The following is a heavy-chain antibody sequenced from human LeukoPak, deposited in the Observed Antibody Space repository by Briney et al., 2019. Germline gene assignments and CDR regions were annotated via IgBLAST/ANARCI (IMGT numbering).Heavy chain of an antibody. CDR3: ARGVAELLWFGDLTHNWFDP. CDR1: GGSISSNSYY. Sequence: SETLSLTCAVSGGSISSNSYYWSWIRQPAGKGLEWIGHIYTSGTTNYIPSLKGRVTILVDTSKNQFSLKLSYVTAADTAVYYCARGVAELLWFGDLTHNWFDPWGQGTLVTVSS. CDR2: IYTSGTT. D-gene: IGHD3-10*01. J-gene: IGHJ5*02. V-gene: IGHV4-61*09.